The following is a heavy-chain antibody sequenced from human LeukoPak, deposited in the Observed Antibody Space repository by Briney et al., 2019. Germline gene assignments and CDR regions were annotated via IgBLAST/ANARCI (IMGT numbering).Heavy chain of an antibody. Sequence: ASVKVSCKASGYTFTGYYMHWVRQAPGQGLEWMGWINPNSGGTNYAQKFQGRVTMTRDTSISTAYMELSRLRSDDTAVYYCARVRQFCSSTSRPNYPTYWGQGTLVTVSS. V-gene: IGHV1-2*02. D-gene: IGHD2-2*01. CDR2: INPNSGGT. CDR3: ARVRQFCSSTSRPNYPTY. CDR1: GYTFTGYY. J-gene: IGHJ4*02.